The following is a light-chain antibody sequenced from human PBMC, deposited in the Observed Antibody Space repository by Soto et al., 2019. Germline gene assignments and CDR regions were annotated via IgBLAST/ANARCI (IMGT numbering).Light chain of an antibody. J-gene: IGKJ4*01. V-gene: IGKV3-11*01. CDR3: QQRSNWPLT. Sequence: EVVMTQSPATLSVSPGERVTLSCRASQSVSSYLAWYQQKPGQAPRILIYDASNRDTGIPARFSGSGSGTDFTLTISRLEPEDFSVYYCQQRSNWPLTFGGGTKVDIK. CDR2: DAS. CDR1: QSVSSY.